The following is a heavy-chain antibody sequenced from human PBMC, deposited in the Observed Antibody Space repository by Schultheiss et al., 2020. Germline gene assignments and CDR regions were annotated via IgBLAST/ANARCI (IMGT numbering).Heavy chain of an antibody. CDR2: ISSSGSTI. Sequence: GESLKISCAASGFTFSDYYMNWIRQAPGKGLEWVSYISSSGSTIYYADSVKGRFTISRDNAKNSLYLQMNSLRAEDTAVYYCARGLGVQPHTRYYFDYWGQGTLVTVSS. D-gene: IGHD6-13*01. J-gene: IGHJ4*02. CDR3: ARGLGVQPHTRYYFDY. CDR1: GFTFSDYY. V-gene: IGHV3-11*01.